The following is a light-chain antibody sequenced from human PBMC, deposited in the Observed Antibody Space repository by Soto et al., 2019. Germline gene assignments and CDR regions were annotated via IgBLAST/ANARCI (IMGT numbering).Light chain of an antibody. CDR2: GAS. V-gene: IGKV3-15*01. Sequence: EIILTQSPASLSVSPGERATLSCRASQSVNNNLAWYQQKPGQAHRLLIYGASTRATGIPGRFRGSGSGTEFTLTITSLQSEDFAVYFCQQYNNLPPDTVGQGTKLEIK. CDR1: QSVNNN. J-gene: IGKJ2*01. CDR3: QQYNNLPPDT.